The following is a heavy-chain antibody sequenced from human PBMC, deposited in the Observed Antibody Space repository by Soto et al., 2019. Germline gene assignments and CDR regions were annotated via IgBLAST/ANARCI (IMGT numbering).Heavy chain of an antibody. CDR3: ARAVAPYLGTWFDP. Sequence: QVQLQESGPGLVRPSWTLSLTCVVSGESITTTNWWGWVRQSPGKGLEWIGSISHTGSTSYNPSLKGRVTMSVDKSKNQFSLKLSSVTAADMAVYYCARAVAPYLGTWFDPWGQGTLVIVSS. CDR1: GESITTTNW. CDR2: ISHTGST. D-gene: IGHD3-16*01. J-gene: IGHJ5*02. V-gene: IGHV4-4*02.